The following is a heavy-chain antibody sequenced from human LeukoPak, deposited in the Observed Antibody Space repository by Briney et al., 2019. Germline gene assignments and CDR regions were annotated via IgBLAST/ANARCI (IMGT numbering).Heavy chain of an antibody. CDR3: ARLEGGSYFYSYFDY. J-gene: IGHJ4*02. CDR2: ISGSSSTI. V-gene: IGHV3-48*01. Sequence: GGSLRLSCAASGFTFNTYTMNWVRQAPGKGLEWVSYISGSSSTIYYADSVQGRFTISRDNAKSSLYLQMNSLRGEDTAVYYCARLEGGSYFYSYFDYWGQGTLVTVSS. D-gene: IGHD1-26*01. CDR1: GFTFNTYT.